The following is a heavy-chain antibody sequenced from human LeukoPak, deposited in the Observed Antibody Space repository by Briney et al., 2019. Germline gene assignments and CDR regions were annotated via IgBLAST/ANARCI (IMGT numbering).Heavy chain of an antibody. V-gene: IGHV3-23*01. CDR2: ISGSGGNT. CDR3: AKEKDYYDTTDYANDY. D-gene: IGHD3-22*01. J-gene: IGHJ4*02. CDR1: GFTFSSYA. Sequence: GGSLRLSCAASGFTFSSYAMSWVRQAPGKGLEWVSAISGSGGNTYYADSVKGRFTISRDNSKNTLYLQMNSLRAEDTAVYYCAKEKDYYDTTDYANDYWGQGTLVTVSS.